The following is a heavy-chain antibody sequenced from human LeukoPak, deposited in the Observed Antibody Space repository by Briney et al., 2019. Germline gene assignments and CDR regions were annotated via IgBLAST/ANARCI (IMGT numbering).Heavy chain of an antibody. D-gene: IGHD7-27*01. CDR2: IGNNGGGI. V-gene: IGHV3-23*01. CDR3: AIDPNWGTHS. CDR1: GFTFSSYT. Sequence: GGSLRLSCAASGFTFSSYTMYWVRHPPGKKLEWVSIIGNNGGGIHYADSVRGRFTISRDNSKNALYLQMNSLRVEDTAVYYCAIDPNWGTHSWGQGVLVTVSS. J-gene: IGHJ4*02.